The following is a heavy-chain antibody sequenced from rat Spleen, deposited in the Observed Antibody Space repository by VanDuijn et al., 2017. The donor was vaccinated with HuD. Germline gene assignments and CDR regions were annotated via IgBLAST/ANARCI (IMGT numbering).Heavy chain of an antibody. Sequence: EVQLVESGGGLVQPGRSLKLSCAASGFTFSNFDMAWVRQAPTKGLEWVASISPSGVTYHRDSVKGRFTVSRENATSTLSLQMDSLRSEDTATYYCARRHYGYTDYFDYWGQGVMVTVSS. CDR2: ISPSGVT. V-gene: IGHV5-25*01. CDR3: ARRHYGYTDYFDY. J-gene: IGHJ2*01. CDR1: GFTFSNFD. D-gene: IGHD1-9*01.